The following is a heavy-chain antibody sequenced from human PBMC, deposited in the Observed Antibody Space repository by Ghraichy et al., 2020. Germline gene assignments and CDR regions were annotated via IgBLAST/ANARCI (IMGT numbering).Heavy chain of an antibody. CDR1: GFTFTSSA. J-gene: IGHJ6*02. D-gene: IGHD3-10*01. Sequence: SVKVSCKASGFTFTSSAVQWVRQARGQRLEWIGWIVVGSGNTNYAQKFQERVTITRDMSTSTAYMELSSLRSEDTAVYYCAARYYYGSGSYKNYYYGMDVWGQGTTVTVSS. V-gene: IGHV1-58*01. CDR3: AARYYYGSGSYKNYYYGMDV. CDR2: IVVGSGNT.